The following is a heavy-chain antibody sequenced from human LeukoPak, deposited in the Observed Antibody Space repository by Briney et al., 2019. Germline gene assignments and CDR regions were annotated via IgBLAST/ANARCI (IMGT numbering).Heavy chain of an antibody. Sequence: ASVKVSCKSSGYTFTGYYMHWVRQAPGQGLEWMGWINPNSGGTNYAQKFQGRVTMTRDTSISTAYMELRRLRSDDTAVYYCARAGDYYGSGSYPSWGQGTLVTVSS. CDR2: INPNSGGT. V-gene: IGHV1-2*02. CDR1: GYTFTGYY. D-gene: IGHD3-10*01. CDR3: ARAGDYYGSGSYPS. J-gene: IGHJ5*02.